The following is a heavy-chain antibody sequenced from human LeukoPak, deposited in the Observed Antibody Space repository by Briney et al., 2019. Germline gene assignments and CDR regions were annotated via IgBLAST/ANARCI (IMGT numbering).Heavy chain of an antibody. D-gene: IGHD3-22*01. CDR2: IIPIFGTA. V-gene: IGHV1-69*01. J-gene: IGHJ6*02. Sequence: GSSVKVSCKASGGTFSSYAISWVRQAPGQGLEWMGGIIPIFGTANYAQKFQGRVTITADESTSTAYMELSSLRSEDTAVYYCARDTTYYDSFPIEGMDVWGQGTTVTVSS. CDR1: GGTFSSYA. CDR3: ARDTTYYDSFPIEGMDV.